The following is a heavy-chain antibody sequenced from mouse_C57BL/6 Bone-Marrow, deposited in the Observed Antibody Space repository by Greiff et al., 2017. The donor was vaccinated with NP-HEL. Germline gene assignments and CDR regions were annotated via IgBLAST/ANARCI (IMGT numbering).Heavy chain of an antibody. Sequence: EVQLQQSGPELVKPGASVKISCKASGYTFTDYYMNWVKQSHGKSLEWIGDINPNNGGTSYNQKFKGKATLTVDKSSSTGYMELRSLTSEDSAVYYCAILLRPFFDYWGQGTTLTVSS. D-gene: IGHD1-1*01. CDR1: GYTFTDYY. CDR3: AILLRPFFDY. J-gene: IGHJ2*01. CDR2: INPNNGGT. V-gene: IGHV1-26*01.